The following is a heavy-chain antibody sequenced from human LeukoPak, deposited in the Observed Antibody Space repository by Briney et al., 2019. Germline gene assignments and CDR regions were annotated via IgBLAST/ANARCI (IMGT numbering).Heavy chain of an antibody. Sequence: GGSLRLSCSASGFTFSKNSMYWVRQAPGKGLQYVSAITTNGGTTYYADSVKGRFTISSDNSKNALFLQMSTLRTEDTAVYYCVKAYNWNVYSSGDFWGQGTLVTVSS. V-gene: IGHV3-64D*06. J-gene: IGHJ4*02. CDR1: GFTFSKNS. CDR2: ITTNGGTT. D-gene: IGHD1-1*01. CDR3: VKAYNWNVYSSGDF.